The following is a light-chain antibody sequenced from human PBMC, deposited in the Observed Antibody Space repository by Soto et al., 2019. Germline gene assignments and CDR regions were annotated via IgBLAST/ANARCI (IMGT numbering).Light chain of an antibody. V-gene: IGLV2-8*01. J-gene: IGLJ2*01. CDR2: EVN. Sequence: QSALTQPPSASGSPGRSVTISCTGTSSDIGGYNYVSWYQQHPGKAPKLMIYEVNKRPSGVPDRFSGSKSGNTASLTVSGLQAEDEADYYCQSYDSSLRNVIFGGGTKVTVL. CDR1: SSDIGGYNY. CDR3: QSYDSSLRNVI.